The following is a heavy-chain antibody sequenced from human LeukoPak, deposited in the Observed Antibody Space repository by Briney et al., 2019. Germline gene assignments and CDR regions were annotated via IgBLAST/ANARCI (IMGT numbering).Heavy chain of an antibody. J-gene: IGHJ4*02. Sequence: ASVKVSCKASGYTFTSYAIHWVRQAPGQRLEWMGWISAGNGNTKYSQNFQGRVTFISNTSATTAFMELSSLRSEDAAVYYCARDSGSGSNDYWGQGTLVTVSS. V-gene: IGHV1-3*01. CDR2: ISAGNGNT. CDR1: GYTFTSYA. CDR3: ARDSGSGSNDY. D-gene: IGHD1-26*01.